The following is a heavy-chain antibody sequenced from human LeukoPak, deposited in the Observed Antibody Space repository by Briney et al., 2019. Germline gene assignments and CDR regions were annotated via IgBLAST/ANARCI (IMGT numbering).Heavy chain of an antibody. CDR3: ARGLSSGSSVNWFDP. D-gene: IGHD6-25*01. CDR2: IYPGDSDT. CDR1: GYRFTSYW. J-gene: IGHJ5*02. Sequence: GESLKISCKGSGYRFTSYWIGWVRQMPGKGLEWMGIIYPGDSDTRYSPSFQGQVTISADKSISTAYLQWSSLKASDTAMYYCARGLSSGSSVNWFDPWGQGTLVTVSS. V-gene: IGHV5-51*01.